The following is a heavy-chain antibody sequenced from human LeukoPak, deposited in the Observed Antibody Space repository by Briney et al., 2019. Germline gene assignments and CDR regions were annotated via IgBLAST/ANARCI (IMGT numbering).Heavy chain of an antibody. CDR2: FNSDGSST. CDR3: ARSGEGLWFGETYSMGV. J-gene: IGHJ6*03. D-gene: IGHD3-10*01. Sequence: GGSLRLSCAASGFTFSSYWMHWVRQAPGKGLVWVSRFNSDGSSTSYADSVKGRFTISRDNAKNTLYLQMNSLRAEDTAVYYCARSGEGLWFGETYSMGVWGKGTTVTVSS. CDR1: GFTFSSYW. V-gene: IGHV3-74*01.